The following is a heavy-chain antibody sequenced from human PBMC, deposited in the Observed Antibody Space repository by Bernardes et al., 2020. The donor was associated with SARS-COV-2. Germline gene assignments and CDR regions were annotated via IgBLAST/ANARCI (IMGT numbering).Heavy chain of an antibody. V-gene: IGHV3-23*01. CDR3: AKGAGGFLHS. J-gene: IGHJ4*02. CDR2: IDGGGGNT. CDR1: GFTFNNYG. Sequence: GGSLRLSCTASGFTFNNYGMTWVRQAPGKGLEWVSTIDGGGGNTFYADSVKGRFTISRDNSKNTLYLQMHSLRAEDTAVFYCAKGAGGFLHSWGRGTLVTVSS. D-gene: IGHD3-16*01.